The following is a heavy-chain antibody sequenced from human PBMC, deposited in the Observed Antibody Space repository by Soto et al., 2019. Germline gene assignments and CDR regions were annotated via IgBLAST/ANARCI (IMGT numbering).Heavy chain of an antibody. CDR1: GGSFSGYY. CDR3: AFDLPDSGGY. J-gene: IGHJ4*02. Sequence: QVQLQQWGAGLLKPSETLSLTCAVYGGSFSGYYLNWIRQPPGKGLQWIGEITPSGITNYNPSLKSRVTILVDTSKNQFSLKLSSVTAADTAGYYCAFDLPDSGGYWGQGTLVTVSS. CDR2: ITPSGIT. D-gene: IGHD3-9*01. V-gene: IGHV4-34*01.